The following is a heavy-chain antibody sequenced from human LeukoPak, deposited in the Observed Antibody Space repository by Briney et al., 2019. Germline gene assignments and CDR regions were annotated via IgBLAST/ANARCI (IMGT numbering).Heavy chain of an antibody. V-gene: IGHV4-4*07. CDR1: GGSISSYY. Sequence: PSETLSLTCTVSGGSISSYYWSWIRQPAGKGLEWIGRIYTSGSTNYNPSLKSRVTMSVDTSKNQFSLKLSSVTAADTAVYYCAREKRLGSQDAFDIWGQGTMVTVSS. CDR2: IYTSGST. D-gene: IGHD2-15*01. J-gene: IGHJ3*02. CDR3: AREKRLGSQDAFDI.